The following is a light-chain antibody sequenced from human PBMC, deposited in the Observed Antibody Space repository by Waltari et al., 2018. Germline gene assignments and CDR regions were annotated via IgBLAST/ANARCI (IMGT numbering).Light chain of an antibody. Sequence: SALTQPASVSGLPGQSITISCTGTGSDVGGYNLSSWYQQHPGKAPNLMIYEGTKRPSGVSNRFSGSKSGNTASLTVSGLQAEDEADYYCCSYAGSSNGVFGGGTKLPVL. CDR3: CSYAGSSNGV. CDR2: EGT. V-gene: IGLV2-23*01. CDR1: GSDVGGYNL. J-gene: IGLJ3*02.